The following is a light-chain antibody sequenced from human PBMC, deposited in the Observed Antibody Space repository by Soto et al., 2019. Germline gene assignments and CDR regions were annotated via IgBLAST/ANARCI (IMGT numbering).Light chain of an antibody. V-gene: IGKV1-27*01. CDR1: QAISVY. J-gene: IGKJ5*01. CDR2: SAS. Sequence: DIQMTQSPSSLSASVGDRVTITCRASQAISVYLAWYQQKPGKVPKLLIYSASTLQSGAPSRFSGNGSGTDFTLTISSLQPEDVATYYCQKFNTAPLTFGQGTRLEIK. CDR3: QKFNTAPLT.